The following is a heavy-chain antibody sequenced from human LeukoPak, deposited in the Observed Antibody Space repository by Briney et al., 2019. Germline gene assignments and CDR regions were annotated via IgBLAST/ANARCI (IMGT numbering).Heavy chain of an antibody. J-gene: IGHJ4*02. CDR3: ARDLGSYRHYFDY. CDR2: IYTSGST. Sequence: PSETLSLTCTVSGGSISSYSWSWIRQPAGKGLEWIGRIYTSGSTNYNPSLKSRVTISVDKSKNQLSLILSSVTAADTAVYYCARDLGSYRHYFDYWGQGTLVTVSS. V-gene: IGHV4-4*07. CDR1: GGSISSYS. D-gene: IGHD1-26*01.